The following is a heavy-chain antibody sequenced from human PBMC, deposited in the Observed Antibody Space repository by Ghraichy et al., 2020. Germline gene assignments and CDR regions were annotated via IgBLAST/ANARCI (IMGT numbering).Heavy chain of an antibody. Sequence: SETLSLTCTVSGGSISSYYWSWIRQPPGKGLEWIGYIYYSGSTNYNPSLKSRVTISVDTSKNQFSLKLSSVTAADTAVYYCARAVAGPYYYYYYGMDVWGQGTTVTVSS. D-gene: IGHD6-19*01. CDR3: ARAVAGPYYYYYYGMDV. CDR2: IYYSGST. CDR1: GGSISSYY. J-gene: IGHJ6*02. V-gene: IGHV4-59*01.